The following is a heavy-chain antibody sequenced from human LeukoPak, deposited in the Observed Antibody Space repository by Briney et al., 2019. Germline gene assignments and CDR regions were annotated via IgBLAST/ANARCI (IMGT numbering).Heavy chain of an antibody. Sequence: AGGSLRLSCAASGFTFDDYAMHWVRQAPGKGLEWASSISSSSSYIYYADSVKGRFTISRDNAKNSLYLQMNSLRAEDTAVYYCARGGSWRAFDIWGQGTMVTVSS. CDR3: ARGGSWRAFDI. CDR2: ISSSSSYI. CDR1: GFTFDDYA. V-gene: IGHV3-21*01. J-gene: IGHJ3*02. D-gene: IGHD6-13*01.